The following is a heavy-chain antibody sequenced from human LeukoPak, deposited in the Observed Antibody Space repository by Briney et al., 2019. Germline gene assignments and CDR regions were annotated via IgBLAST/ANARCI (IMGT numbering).Heavy chain of an antibody. CDR1: GFTFSSYS. Sequence: GGSPRLSCAASGFTFSSYSMNWVRQAPGKGLEWVSSISSSSSYIYYADSVKGRFTISRDNAKDSLYLQMNSLRAEDTAVYYCARDLSYYDFWSGYYQGNWFDPWGQGTLVTVSS. V-gene: IGHV3-21*01. CDR2: ISSSSSYI. D-gene: IGHD3-3*01. CDR3: ARDLSYYDFWSGYYQGNWFDP. J-gene: IGHJ5*02.